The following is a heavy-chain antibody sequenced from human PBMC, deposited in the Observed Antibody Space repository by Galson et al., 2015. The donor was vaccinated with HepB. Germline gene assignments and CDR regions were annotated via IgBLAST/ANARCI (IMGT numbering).Heavy chain of an antibody. V-gene: IGHV3-23*01. D-gene: IGHD5-24*01. Sequence: SLRLSCAASGFTFSSYAMSWVRQAPGKGLEWVSAISGSGGSTYYADSVKGRFTISRDNSKNTLYLQMNSLRAEDTAVYYCAKQEMATIKFDIWGQGTMVTVSS. J-gene: IGHJ3*02. CDR1: GFTFSSYA. CDR2: ISGSGGST. CDR3: AKQEMATIKFDI.